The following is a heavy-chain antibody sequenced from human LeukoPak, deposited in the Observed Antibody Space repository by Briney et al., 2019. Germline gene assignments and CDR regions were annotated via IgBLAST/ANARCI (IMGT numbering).Heavy chain of an antibody. J-gene: IGHJ4*02. D-gene: IGHD1-14*01. CDR3: ARDPGGSTYNRIDDGAY. Sequence: GGSLRLSCAASGFTFSSYAMNWVRQAPGKWLEWLSYIIIIVSTIYYADSVKGRFTIYRDNAKNRLYLQMNSLRATDQALYHSARDPGGSTYNRIDDGAYCGQGTLVTVSS. CDR1: GFTFSSYA. CDR2: IIIIVSTI. V-gene: IGHV3-48*01.